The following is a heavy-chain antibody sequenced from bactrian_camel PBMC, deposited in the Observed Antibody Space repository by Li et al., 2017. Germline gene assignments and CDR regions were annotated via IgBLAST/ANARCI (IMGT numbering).Heavy chain of an antibody. J-gene: IGHJ4*01. V-gene: IGHV3S66*01. CDR1: EFTSDDPD. D-gene: IGHD3*01. CDR3: ASEGSIWSQCLKLPWSEHRN. CDR2: IDSTGSA. Sequence: DVQLVESGGASVEAGGSRTLSCTASEFTSDDPDMAWFRQAPGKEREGVAAIDSTGSANYADSVKGRFTASRDNANHTLYLQMNSLKPEDSAMYYCASEGSIWSQCLKLPWSEHRNRGQGTQVTVS.